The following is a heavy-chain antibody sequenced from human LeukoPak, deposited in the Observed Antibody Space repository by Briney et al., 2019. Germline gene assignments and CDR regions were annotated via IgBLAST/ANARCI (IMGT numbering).Heavy chain of an antibody. CDR3: ARGGEGAYYYGSGSYFDY. V-gene: IGHV4-59*06. D-gene: IGHD3-10*01. Sequence: SETLSLTCSVSGDSISSYYWSWIRQHPGKGLEWIGYIYYSGSTYYNPSLKSRVTISVDTSKNQFSLKLSSMTAAGTAVYYCARGGEGAYYYGSGSYFDYWGQGTLVTVSS. CDR1: GDSISSYY. J-gene: IGHJ4*02. CDR2: IYYSGST.